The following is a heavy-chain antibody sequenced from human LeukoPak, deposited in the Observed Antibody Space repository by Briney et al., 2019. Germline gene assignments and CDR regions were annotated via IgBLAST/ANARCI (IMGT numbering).Heavy chain of an antibody. CDR1: GGSISSSSYF. CDR3: ARHGGLKYGGYERRFDY. V-gene: IGHV4-39*01. D-gene: IGHD5-12*01. CDR2: IYYSGST. J-gene: IGHJ4*02. Sequence: SETLSLTCTVSGGSISSSSYFWGWIRQPPGKGLEWIGSIYYSGSTYYDPSLESRVTISVDTSKNQFSLKLNSVTAADTAVYYCARHGGLKYGGYERRFDYWGQGTLVTVSS.